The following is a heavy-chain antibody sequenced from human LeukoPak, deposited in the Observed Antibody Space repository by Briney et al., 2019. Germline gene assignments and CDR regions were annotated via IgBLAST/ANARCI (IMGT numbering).Heavy chain of an antibody. Sequence: GGSLRLSCAASGFTFSDYYMSWIRQAPGKGLEWVSYISGSGSHTYYADSVRGRFTISRDNAKNSLSLQVNSLRADDTAVYYCARVGSTVAAGTPDYWGQGTLVTVSS. CDR1: GFTFSDYY. V-gene: IGHV3-11*06. CDR3: ARVGSTVAAGTPDY. D-gene: IGHD6-13*01. J-gene: IGHJ4*02. CDR2: ISGSGSHT.